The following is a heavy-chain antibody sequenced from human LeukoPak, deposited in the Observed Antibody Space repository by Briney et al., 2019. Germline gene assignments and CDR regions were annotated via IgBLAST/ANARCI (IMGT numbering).Heavy chain of an antibody. D-gene: IGHD4-17*01. V-gene: IGHV4-31*03. Sequence: KTSETLSLTCTVSGGSISSGGYYWSWIRQHPGKGLEWIGYIYYSGSTYYNPSLKSRVTISVDTSKNQFSLKLSSVTAADTAVYYCAREWTTVTTNYFDYWGQGTLVTVSS. CDR2: IYYSGST. J-gene: IGHJ4*02. CDR1: GGSISSGGYY. CDR3: AREWTTVTTNYFDY.